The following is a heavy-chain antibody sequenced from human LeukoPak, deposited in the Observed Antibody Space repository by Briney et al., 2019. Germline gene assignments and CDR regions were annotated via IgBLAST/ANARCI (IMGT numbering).Heavy chain of an antibody. D-gene: IGHD6-6*01. CDR1: GFTFSSYS. Sequence: GGSLRLSCAASGFTFSSYSMNWVRQAPGKGLEWVSSISSSSSYIYYADSVKGRFPISRDNAKNSLYLQMNSLRAEDTAVYYCARREGNRVAARPNYYYYYMGVWGKGTTVTVSS. J-gene: IGHJ6*03. CDR2: ISSSSSYI. CDR3: ARREGNRVAARPNYYYYYMGV. V-gene: IGHV3-21*01.